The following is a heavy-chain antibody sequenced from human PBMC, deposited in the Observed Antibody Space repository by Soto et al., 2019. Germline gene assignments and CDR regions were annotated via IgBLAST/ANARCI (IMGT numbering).Heavy chain of an antibody. CDR1: GFTFSNYA. J-gene: IGHJ6*02. V-gene: IGHV3-23*01. CDR3: AKDLVSGSYSYYYYGMDV. D-gene: IGHD3-10*01. CDR2: ISGSGSGGATYYP. Sequence: GGSLRLSCAASGFTFSNYAMSWVRQAPGKGLEWVPTISGSGSGGATYYPYYADSVKGRFTISRDSSKNTVYLQMNSLRAEDTAVYYCAKDLVSGSYSYYYYGMDVWGQGTTVTVSS.